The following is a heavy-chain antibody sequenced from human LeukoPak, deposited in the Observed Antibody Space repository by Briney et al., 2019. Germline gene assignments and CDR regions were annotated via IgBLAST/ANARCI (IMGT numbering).Heavy chain of an antibody. J-gene: IGHJ4*02. CDR1: GFTFSNYW. CDR2: IKEDGSDK. CDR3: ARVEGDYVWGSYRPPDY. V-gene: IGHV3-7*03. Sequence: GGSLRLSCAASGFTFSNYWMTWVRQAPGKGLEWVANIKEDGSDKYYVDSVKGRFTISRDNAKNSLYLQMNSLRAEDTAVYYCARVEGDYVWGSYRPPDYWGQGTLVTVSS. D-gene: IGHD3-16*02.